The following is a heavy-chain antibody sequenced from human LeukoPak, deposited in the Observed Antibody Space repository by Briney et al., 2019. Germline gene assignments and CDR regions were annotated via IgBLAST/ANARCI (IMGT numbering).Heavy chain of an antibody. V-gene: IGHV1-8*01. CDR1: GYTFTSYD. D-gene: IGHD3-10*01. CDR3: ARYITMVRGVIKRNYYYGMDV. J-gene: IGHJ6*02. Sequence: GASVKVSCKASGYTFTSYDINWVRQATGQGLEWMGWMNPNSGNTGYAQKFQGRVTMTRNTSISTAYMELSSLRSEDTAVYYCARYITMVRGVIKRNYYYGMDVWGQGTTVTVSS. CDR2: MNPNSGNT.